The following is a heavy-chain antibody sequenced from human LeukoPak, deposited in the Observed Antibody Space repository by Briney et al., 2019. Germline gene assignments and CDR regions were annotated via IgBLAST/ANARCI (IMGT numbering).Heavy chain of an antibody. Sequence: HPGGSLRLSCAASGFTFSSFAMSWVRQAPGKGLEWVSAVSGSGGTTYYADSVKGRFTISRDNSKNTVFLQMSSLRAEDTAVYYCARVRDGGHGGDLWGQGTLVTVSS. D-gene: IGHD4-23*01. CDR2: VSGSGGTT. V-gene: IGHV3-23*01. J-gene: IGHJ5*02. CDR3: ARVRDGGHGGDL. CDR1: GFTFSSFA.